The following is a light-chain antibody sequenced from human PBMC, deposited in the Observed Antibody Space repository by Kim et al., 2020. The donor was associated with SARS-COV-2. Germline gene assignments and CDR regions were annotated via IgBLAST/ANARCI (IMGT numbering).Light chain of an antibody. Sequence: SPGERATLSCRDSQSVSSNYLAWYQQKPGQAPRLLIYAASSRATGIPDRFSGSGSQTDFTLTINGLEPEDFALYYCQQYGTSTGYTFGQGTKLEI. CDR2: AAS. CDR1: QSVSSNY. J-gene: IGKJ2*01. CDR3: QQYGTSTGYT. V-gene: IGKV3-20*01.